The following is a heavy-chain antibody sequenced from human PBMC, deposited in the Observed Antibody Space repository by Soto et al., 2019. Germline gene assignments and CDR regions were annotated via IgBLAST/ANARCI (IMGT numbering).Heavy chain of an antibody. Sequence: QVQLQESGPGLVKPSQTLSLTCTVSGGSISSGGYYWSWIRQHPGKGLEWIGYIYYSGSTYYNPSLKGRVTISVETSKNQFSLKVSSVTAADTAVYYCARAEVATTPPFDYWGQGTLVTVSS. CDR2: IYYSGST. CDR1: GGSISSGGYY. V-gene: IGHV4-31*03. CDR3: ARAEVATTPPFDY. J-gene: IGHJ4*02. D-gene: IGHD5-12*01.